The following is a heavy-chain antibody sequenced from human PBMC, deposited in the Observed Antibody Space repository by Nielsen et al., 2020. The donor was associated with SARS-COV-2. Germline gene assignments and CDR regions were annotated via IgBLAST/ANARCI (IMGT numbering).Heavy chain of an antibody. D-gene: IGHD5-18*01. CDR1: GGTINDYY. V-gene: IGHV4-59*01. CDR3: ARGGYSYLYFDD. J-gene: IGHJ4*02. CDR2: FYYSGST. Sequence: SETLSLTCSVSGGTINDYYWSWIRKSPGKALEWIGYFYYSGSTDYNPSLKSRVSISKDTSKNQFSLKLNSVTAADTAVYYCARGGYSYLYFDDWGQGTQVIVSS.